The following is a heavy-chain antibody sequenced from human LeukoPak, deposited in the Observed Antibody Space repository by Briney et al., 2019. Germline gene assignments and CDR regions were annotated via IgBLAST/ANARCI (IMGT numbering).Heavy chain of an antibody. D-gene: IGHD3-3*01. Sequence: PGGSLRLSCAASGFTFSSYAMHWVRQAPGKGLEWVAVISYDGSNKYYADSVKGRFTTSRDNSKNTLYLQMNSLRAEDTAVYYCARGPAVGYDFWSGYAFDYWGQGTLVTVSS. CDR2: ISYDGSNK. CDR3: ARGPAVGYDFWSGYAFDY. J-gene: IGHJ4*02. CDR1: GFTFSSYA. V-gene: IGHV3-30-3*01.